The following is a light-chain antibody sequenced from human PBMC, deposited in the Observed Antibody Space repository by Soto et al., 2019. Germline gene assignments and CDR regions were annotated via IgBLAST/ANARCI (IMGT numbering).Light chain of an antibody. CDR1: QSVTSNY. CDR3: QQYGSSPPSI. V-gene: IGKV3-20*01. CDR2: GAS. J-gene: IGKJ5*01. Sequence: EIVLTQSPGTRSLSPGESATLSCRASQSVTSNYLAWYQQKPGQSPRLLIPGASSRASGIPDRFSGSGSGTDFSLTISRLEPEDFAVYHCQQYGSSPPSIFGQGTRLEIK.